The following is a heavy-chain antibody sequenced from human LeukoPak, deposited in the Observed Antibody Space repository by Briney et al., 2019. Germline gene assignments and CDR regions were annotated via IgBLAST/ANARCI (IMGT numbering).Heavy chain of an antibody. CDR1: AFASISYS. J-gene: IGHJ4*02. CDR2: IINNSSCI. V-gene: IGHV3-21*01. CDR3: ARDLAVAGTVDY. Sequence: LILPSAASAFASISYSMYWFRQPPAKGGEWVSCIINNSSCINYTHSVKSRFTISIDNAKNSLYLQMNSLRADDTAVYYCARDLAVAGTVDYWGQGSLVTVSS. D-gene: IGHD6-19*01.